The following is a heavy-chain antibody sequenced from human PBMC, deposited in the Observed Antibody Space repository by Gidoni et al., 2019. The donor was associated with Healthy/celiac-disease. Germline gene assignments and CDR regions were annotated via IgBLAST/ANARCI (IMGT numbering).Heavy chain of an antibody. CDR3: ARGLKYAVQGVINYFDY. CDR1: GGSFSGYY. CDR2: INHSGST. D-gene: IGHD3-10*01. V-gene: IGHV4-34*01. J-gene: IGHJ4*02. Sequence: QVQLQQWGAGLLKPSETLSLTCAVYGGSFSGYYWSWIRQPPGKGLEWIGEINHSGSTNYNPSRKSRVTMSVDTSKNQFSLKLSSVTAADTAVYYCARGLKYAVQGVINYFDYWGKGTLVTVSS.